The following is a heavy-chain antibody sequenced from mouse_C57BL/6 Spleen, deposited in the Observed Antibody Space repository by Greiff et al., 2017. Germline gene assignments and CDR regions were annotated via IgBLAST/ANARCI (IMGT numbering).Heavy chain of an antibody. D-gene: IGHD1-1*01. CDR2: IYPRSGNT. CDR1: GYTFTSYG. Sequence: QVQLQQSGAELARPGASVKLSCKASGYTFTSYGISWVKQRTGQGLEWIGEIYPRSGNTYYNEKFKGKATLTADKSSSTAYMELRSLTSEDSAVYFCARYGYYYGSSYPLAYWGQGTLVTVSA. J-gene: IGHJ3*01. CDR3: ARYGYYYGSSYPLAY. V-gene: IGHV1-81*01.